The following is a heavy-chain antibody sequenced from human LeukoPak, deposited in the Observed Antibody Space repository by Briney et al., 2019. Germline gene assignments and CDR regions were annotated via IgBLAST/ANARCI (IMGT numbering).Heavy chain of an antibody. V-gene: IGHV1-69*04. CDR3: AKVRGSDAFDM. Sequence: VASVKVSCKASGGTFSSYAISWVRQAPGQGLEWMGRIIPILSQTNYALKFRGRFTMTADKSTNTAYMELSSLRSEDTAVYFCAKVRGSDAFDMWGQGTMVTVSS. D-gene: IGHD3-10*01. CDR2: IIPILSQT. CDR1: GGTFSSYA. J-gene: IGHJ3*02.